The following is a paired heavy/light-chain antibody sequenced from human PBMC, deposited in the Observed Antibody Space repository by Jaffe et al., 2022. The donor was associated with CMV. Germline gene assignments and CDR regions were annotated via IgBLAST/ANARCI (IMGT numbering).Heavy chain of an antibody. CDR2: IHTNGDIK. J-gene: IGHJ3*02. V-gene: IGHV3-48*03. CDR1: GFSLSSYE. CDR3: ARDRPGLLDAFDI. Sequence: EVRLVESGGGLVQPGGSLRLSCAVSGFSLSSYEIDWVRQAPGKGLEWISFIHTNGDIKYYADSVKGRFTVSRDDANNLVHLQMNSLRVEDTALYYCARDRPGLLDAFDIWGQGTMVTVSS. D-gene: IGHD6-6*01.
Light chain of an antibody. Sequence: EIVLTQFPGTLSLSPGERATLSCRASQSIRAGHSVGTSYFAWYQQKRGQAPRLLIHSASSRATDIPDRFSGSGSGTDFTLTISRLEPEDFAVYYCQQYGSPPFTFGPGSKVDMK. CDR2: SAS. CDR1: QSIRAGHSVGTSY. V-gene: IGKV3-20*01. CDR3: QQYGSPPFT. J-gene: IGKJ3*01.